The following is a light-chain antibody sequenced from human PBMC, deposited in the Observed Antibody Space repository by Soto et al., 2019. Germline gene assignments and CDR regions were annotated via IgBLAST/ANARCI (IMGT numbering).Light chain of an antibody. CDR3: CSYASSSTV. CDR2: EVT. V-gene: IGLV2-23*02. CDR1: SSDVGSYNL. J-gene: IGLJ7*01. Sequence: QSVLTQPASVSGSPGQSITISCTGTSSDVGSYNLVSWYQQHPGKAPKLMIYEVTKRPSGVSNRFSGSKSGNTASLTISGLQAEDEADYYCCSYASSSTVFGGGTQLTVL.